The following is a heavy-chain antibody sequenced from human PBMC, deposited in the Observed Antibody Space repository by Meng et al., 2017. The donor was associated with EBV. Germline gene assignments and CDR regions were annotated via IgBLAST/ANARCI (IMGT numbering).Heavy chain of an antibody. Sequence: QLQLRESGPGQVKPSETLSLTCTVSGYSISSFYYWGWIRQPPGRGLEWIGSVHYTGSTYYSPSLKSRVTVSVDTSKNQFSLRLTSVTAADTAVYYCARPFPSWQSPRLDPFGARGQGTLVTVSS. J-gene: IGHJ5*02. CDR1: GYSISSFYY. CDR2: VHYTGST. D-gene: IGHD6-19*01. V-gene: IGHV4-39*01. CDR3: ARPFPSWQSPRLDPFGA.